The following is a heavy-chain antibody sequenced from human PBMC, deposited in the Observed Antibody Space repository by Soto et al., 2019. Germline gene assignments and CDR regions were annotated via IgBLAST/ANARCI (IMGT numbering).Heavy chain of an antibody. D-gene: IGHD6-19*01. Sequence: GGSLRLSCAASGFTFSSYAMSWVRQAPGKGLEWVSAISGSGGSTYYADSVKGRFTISRDNSKNTLYLQMNSLRAEDTAVYYCAKELAVAGTGVYYYYGMDVWGQGTTVTVSS. J-gene: IGHJ6*02. CDR1: GFTFSSYA. V-gene: IGHV3-23*01. CDR3: AKELAVAGTGVYYYYGMDV. CDR2: ISGSGGST.